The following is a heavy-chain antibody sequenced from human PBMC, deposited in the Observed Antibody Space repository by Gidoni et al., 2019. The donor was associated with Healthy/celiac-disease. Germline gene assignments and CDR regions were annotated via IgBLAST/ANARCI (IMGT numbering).Heavy chain of an antibody. CDR3: AKLLGDYDSSGLDAFDI. CDR2: ISWNSGSI. D-gene: IGHD3-22*01. J-gene: IGHJ3*02. V-gene: IGHV3-9*01. CDR1: GFTFDDYA. Sequence: EVQLVESGGGLVQPGRSLRLACAASGFTFDDYAMHWVRQAPGKGLEWVSGISWNSGSIGYADSVKGRFTISRDNAKNSLYLQMNSLRAEDTALYYCAKLLGDYDSSGLDAFDIWGQGTMVTVSS.